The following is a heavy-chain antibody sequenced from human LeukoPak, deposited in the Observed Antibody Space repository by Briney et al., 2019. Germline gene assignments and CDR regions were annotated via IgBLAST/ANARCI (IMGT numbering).Heavy chain of an antibody. D-gene: IGHD2-21*02. CDR3: ARVLGGGDLPLFGY. CDR1: GFTFSNYG. CDR2: ISSSSSYI. Sequence: KPGGSLRLSCAASGFTFSNYGMNWVRQAPGKGLEWVSSISSSSSYIYYADSVKGRFTISRDNAKNSLYLQMNSLRAEDTAVYYCARVLGGGDLPLFGYWGQGTLVTVSS. J-gene: IGHJ4*02. V-gene: IGHV3-21*01.